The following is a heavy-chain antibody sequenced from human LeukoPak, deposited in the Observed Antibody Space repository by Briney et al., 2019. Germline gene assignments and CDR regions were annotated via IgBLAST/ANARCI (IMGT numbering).Heavy chain of an antibody. J-gene: IGHJ4*02. D-gene: IGHD3-16*01. Sequence: KPSETLSLTCTVSEGSINNYYRSWIRQPPGKGLEWIGYTYYTGTTNYNPPLKSRVTMSVDTSKNQVSLELSSVTAADTAVYYCARHGPGGVFDYWGQGALVTVSS. CDR1: EGSINNYY. CDR3: ARHGPGGVFDY. CDR2: TYYTGTT. V-gene: IGHV4-59*08.